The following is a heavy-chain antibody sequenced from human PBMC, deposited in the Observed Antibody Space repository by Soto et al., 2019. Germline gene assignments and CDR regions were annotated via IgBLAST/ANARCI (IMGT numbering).Heavy chain of an antibody. CDR2: INDYGTTI. Sequence: PGGSLRLSCAASGFNLGSYWMHWVRQAPGKGRVWVSRINDYGTTINYAESVEGRFTISRDDAKSEVYLQMNNLRAEDTAVYYCARGGMEPFDYWGQGALVTVSS. D-gene: IGHD1-1*01. CDR3: ARGGMEPFDY. CDR1: GFNLGSYW. V-gene: IGHV3-74*01. J-gene: IGHJ4*02.